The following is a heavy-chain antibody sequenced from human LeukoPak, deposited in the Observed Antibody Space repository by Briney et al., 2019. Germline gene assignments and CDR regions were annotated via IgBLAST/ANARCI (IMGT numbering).Heavy chain of an antibody. D-gene: IGHD2-8*01. V-gene: IGHV3-23*01. CDR2: ISNSGVGT. J-gene: IGHJ4*02. CDR1: GFTFSSFA. Sequence: GGSLRLSCAASGFTFSSFAMNWVRRPPGKGLEWFSTISNSGVGTYYADSVKGRFTISRDNSKSTLYLQMNSLRAEDTAVYYCAKDTSIGRYCTNGVCSPFDYWGQGALVTVSS. CDR3: AKDTSIGRYCTNGVCSPFDY.